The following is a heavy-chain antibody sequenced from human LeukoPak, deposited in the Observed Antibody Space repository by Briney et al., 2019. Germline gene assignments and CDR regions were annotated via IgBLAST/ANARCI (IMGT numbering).Heavy chain of an antibody. CDR1: GGSISSGGYY. Sequence: PSQTLSLTCTVSGGSISSGGYYWSWIRQPPGKGLEWIGYIYHSGSTYYNPSLKSRVTISVDRSKNQFSLKLSSVTAADTAVYYCARECDIVVVPGASDAFDIWGQGTMVTVSS. CDR2: IYHSGST. CDR3: ARECDIVVVPGASDAFDI. D-gene: IGHD2-2*01. V-gene: IGHV4-30-2*01. J-gene: IGHJ3*02.